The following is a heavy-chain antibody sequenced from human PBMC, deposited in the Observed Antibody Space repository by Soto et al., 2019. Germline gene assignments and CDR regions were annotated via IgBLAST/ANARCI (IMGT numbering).Heavy chain of an antibody. J-gene: IGHJ3*02. Sequence: GGSLRLSCAATGFTFSSYTINWVRQAPGKGLEWVSYISGSGRTTYYADSVKGRFTISRDNAKNSVSLQLSSLRDEDAAVYYCARVRGYAYGGVFDIWGQGTMVTVSS. D-gene: IGHD5-18*01. V-gene: IGHV3-48*02. CDR1: GFTFSSYT. CDR3: ARVRGYAYGGVFDI. CDR2: ISGSGRTT.